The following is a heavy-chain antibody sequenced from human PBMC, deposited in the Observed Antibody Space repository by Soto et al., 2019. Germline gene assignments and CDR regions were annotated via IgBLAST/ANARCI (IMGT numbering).Heavy chain of an antibody. CDR1: GFTVSSNY. Sequence: GGSLRLSCAASGFTVSSNYMSWVRQAPGKGLEWVSVIYSGGSIYYADSVKGRFTISRHNSKNTLYLQMNSLRAEDTAVYYCARGLGEPRYFDWLPPFYYYYYMDVWGKGTTVTVSS. CDR3: ARGLGEPRYFDWLPPFYYYYYMDV. CDR2: IYSGGSI. V-gene: IGHV3-53*04. D-gene: IGHD3-9*01. J-gene: IGHJ6*03.